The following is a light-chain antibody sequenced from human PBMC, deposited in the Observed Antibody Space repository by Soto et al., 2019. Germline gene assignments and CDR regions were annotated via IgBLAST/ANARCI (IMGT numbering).Light chain of an antibody. J-gene: IGLJ2*01. Sequence: QYALTQHAYVSGSHAQSITISCTGSSSDVGGSGLVSWYQFHPGKAPKLLIFEGFKRPSGVSNRFSGSKSGSTASLTISGLQTEDEADYYCCSYAGRSTWDVVFGGGTKLTVL. CDR2: EGF. V-gene: IGLV2-23*01. CDR1: SSDVGGSGL. CDR3: CSYAGRSTWDVV.